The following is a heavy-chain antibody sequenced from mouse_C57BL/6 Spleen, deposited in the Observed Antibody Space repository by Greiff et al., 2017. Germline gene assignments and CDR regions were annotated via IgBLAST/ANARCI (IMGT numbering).Heavy chain of an antibody. CDR1: GYTFTSYW. V-gene: IGHV1-53*01. Sequence: QVQLQQPGTELVKPGASVKLSCKASGYTFTSYWMHWVKQRPGQGLEWIGMIHPSNGGTNYNEKFKSKATLTVDKSSSTAYMQLSRLTSEDSAVDDCARSTMVTKDFADWGKGTLVTVSA. CDR3: ARSTMVTKDFAD. CDR2: IHPSNGGT. D-gene: IGHD2-2*01. J-gene: IGHJ3*01.